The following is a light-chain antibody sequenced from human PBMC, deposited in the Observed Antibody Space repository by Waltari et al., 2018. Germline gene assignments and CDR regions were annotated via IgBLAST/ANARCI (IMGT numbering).Light chain of an antibody. CDR3: QQCYSTPPT. Sequence: DIVVTQSPDSLTVSLGARATIHCKSSQSVLHNSDKKNYLAWYQQTPGHPPKLLIYWASSRASGVPERFSGSGSGRDFTLTISGLQAEDVAIYYCQQCYSTPPTFGGGTKVEI. V-gene: IGKV4-1*01. CDR2: WAS. J-gene: IGKJ4*01. CDR1: QSVLHNSDKKNY.